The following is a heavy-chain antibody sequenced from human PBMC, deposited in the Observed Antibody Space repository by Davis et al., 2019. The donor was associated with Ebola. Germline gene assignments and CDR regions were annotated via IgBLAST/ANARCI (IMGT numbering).Heavy chain of an antibody. D-gene: IGHD5-18*01. J-gene: IGHJ4*02. CDR3: ATTGRGYSYGPAY. CDR1: GGTFSSYA. Sequence: SVKVSCKASGGTFSSYAISWLRQAPGQGLEWMGRIIPILGIANYAQKFQGRDTITADKSKSTAYMELSRLRSEDTAVYFCATTGRGYSYGPAYWGQGTLVTVSS. CDR2: IIPILGIA. V-gene: IGHV1-69*04.